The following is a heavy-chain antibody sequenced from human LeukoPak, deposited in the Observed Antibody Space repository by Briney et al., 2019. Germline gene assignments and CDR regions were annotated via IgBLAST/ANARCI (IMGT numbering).Heavy chain of an antibody. CDR3: ARSRAFNSGAFDP. J-gene: IGHJ5*02. CDR2: IYYSGNT. V-gene: IGHV4-59*01. CDR1: GGSISSYY. Sequence: SETLSLTCTVSGGSISSYYWSWIRQPPGKGLEWIGYIYYSGNTHYNPSLKSRVTISVDTSKNQFSLRLNSVTAADTAVYYCARSRAFNSGAFDPWGQGSLVTVSS. D-gene: IGHD1-26*01.